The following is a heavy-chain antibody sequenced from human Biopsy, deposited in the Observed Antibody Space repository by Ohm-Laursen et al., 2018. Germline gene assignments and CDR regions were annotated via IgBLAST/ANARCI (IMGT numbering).Heavy chain of an antibody. J-gene: IGHJ3*02. CDR1: GGSISGSS. V-gene: IGHV4-59*08. CDR3: AKHGSGWTGDDAFHI. Sequence: GTLSLTCTVPGGSISGSSWSWIRQAPGKGLEWIGYISYSRDTNYNPSLKSRITISVDTSKNQFSLKRTSVTAADTAVYYCAKHGSGWTGDDAFHIWGQGTMVTVSS. D-gene: IGHD6-19*01. CDR2: ISYSRDT.